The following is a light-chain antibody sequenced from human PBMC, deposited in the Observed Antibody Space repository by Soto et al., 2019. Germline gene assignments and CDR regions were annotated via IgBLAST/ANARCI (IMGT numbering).Light chain of an antibody. J-gene: IGKJ3*01. V-gene: IGKV1-39*01. CDR2: TAS. CDR1: QNISIF. CDR3: QQSYSTLVT. Sequence: DIQLTQSPSSLSASVGDRVTITCRASQNISIFLNWYQQKPGKAPKLLIYTASDLESGVPSRISGGGSGTEFTLSISSLQPEDFATYYCQQSYSTLVTFGPGTKVGIK.